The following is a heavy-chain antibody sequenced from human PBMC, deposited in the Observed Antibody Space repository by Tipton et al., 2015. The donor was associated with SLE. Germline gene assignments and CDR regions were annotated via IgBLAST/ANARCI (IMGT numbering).Heavy chain of an antibody. CDR2: IYYSGST. D-gene: IGHD4-17*01. J-gene: IGHJ4*02. CDR3: ARHSVTTTLDFDY. CDR1: GGSISSYY. V-gene: IGHV4-59*08. Sequence: TLSLTCTVSGGSISSYYWSWIRQPPGKGLEWIGYIYYSGSTNYNPSLKSRVTISVDTSKNIFSLTLTSVTAADTAVYYCARHSVTTTLDFDYWGQGTLVTVSS.